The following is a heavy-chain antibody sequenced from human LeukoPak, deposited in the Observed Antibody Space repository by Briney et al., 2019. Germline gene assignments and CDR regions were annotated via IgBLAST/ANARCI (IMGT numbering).Heavy chain of an antibody. CDR3: AKRRFLESTPYYFDY. CDR2: ISGGGDYT. CDR1: GFTFSGYT. J-gene: IGHJ4*02. Sequence: GGSLRLSCAASGFTFSGYTLSWVRQAPGRGLERVSTISGGGDYTSYADSVKGRFTISRDNSKNTLYLQMNGLRVEDSALYYCAKRRFLESTPYYFDYWGQGTLVTVSS. D-gene: IGHD3-3*01. V-gene: IGHV3-23*01.